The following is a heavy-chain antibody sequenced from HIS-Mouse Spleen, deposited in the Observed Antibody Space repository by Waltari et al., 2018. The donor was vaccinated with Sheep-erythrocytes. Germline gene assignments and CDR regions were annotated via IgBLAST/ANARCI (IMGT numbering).Heavy chain of an antibody. D-gene: IGHD2-8*01. J-gene: IGHJ3*02. Sequence: VQLVESGGGLVKPGGSLRLSCAAAGFTFSSFVMHWVRQAPGKGLEWVAVISYDGSNKYYADSVKGRFTISRDNSKNTLYLQMNSLRAEDTAVYYCAKGDAMVYDAFDIWGQGTMVTVSS. CDR3: AKGDAMVYDAFDI. V-gene: IGHV3-30*18. CDR1: GFTFSSFV. CDR2: ISYDGSNK.